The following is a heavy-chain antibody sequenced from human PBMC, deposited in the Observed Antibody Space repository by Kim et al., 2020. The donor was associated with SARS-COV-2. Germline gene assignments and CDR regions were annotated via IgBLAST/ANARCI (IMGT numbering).Heavy chain of an antibody. CDR2: INHSGST. D-gene: IGHD6-13*01. J-gene: IGHJ6*02. CDR3: ARGVRGLRSWLHYYYYGMDV. CDR1: GGSFSGYY. Sequence: SETLSLTCAVYGGSFSGYYWSWIRQPPGKGLEWIGEINHSGSTNYNPSLKSRVTISVDTSKNQFSLKLSSVTAADTAVYYCARGVRGLRSWLHYYYYGMDVWGQGTTVTVSS. V-gene: IGHV4-34*01.